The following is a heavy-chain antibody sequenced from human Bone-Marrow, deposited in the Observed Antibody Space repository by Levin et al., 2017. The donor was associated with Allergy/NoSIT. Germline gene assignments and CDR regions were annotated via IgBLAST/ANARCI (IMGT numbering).Heavy chain of an antibody. V-gene: IGHV3-11*01. Sequence: GESLKISCAASGFTFSDYYMSWIRQAPGKGLEWVSYISSSGSTIYYADSVKGRFTISRDNAKNSLYLQMNSLRAEDTAVYYCARDWGSYRVIDYWGQGTLVTVSS. J-gene: IGHJ4*02. CDR1: GFTFSDYY. CDR2: ISSSGSTI. CDR3: ARDWGSYRVIDY. D-gene: IGHD3-16*01.